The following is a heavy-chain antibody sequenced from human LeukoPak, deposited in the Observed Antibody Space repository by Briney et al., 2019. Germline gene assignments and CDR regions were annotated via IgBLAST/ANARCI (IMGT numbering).Heavy chain of an antibody. CDR1: GFTFSSYA. D-gene: IGHD3-3*01. V-gene: IGHV3-30-3*01. J-gene: IGHJ4*02. Sequence: GGSLRFSCAASGFTFSSYAMHWVRQAPGKGLEWVAVISYDGSNKYYADSVKGRFTISRDNSKNTLYLQMNSLRAEDTAVYYCARDPATIFGVVFDYWGQGTLVTVSS. CDR3: ARDPATIFGVVFDY. CDR2: ISYDGSNK.